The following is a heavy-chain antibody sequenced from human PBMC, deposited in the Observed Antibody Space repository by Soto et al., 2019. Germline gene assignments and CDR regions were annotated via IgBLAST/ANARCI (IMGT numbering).Heavy chain of an antibody. CDR3: AAGVGSSWLEAFDI. CDR1: GFTFTSSA. Sequence: SVKVSCKASGFTFTSSAMQWVRQARGQRLEWIGWIVVGSGNTNYAQKFQERVTITRDMSTSTAYMELSSLRSEDTAVYYCAAGVGSSWLEAFDIWGQGTMVTVSS. CDR2: IVVGSGNT. J-gene: IGHJ3*02. D-gene: IGHD6-13*01. V-gene: IGHV1-58*02.